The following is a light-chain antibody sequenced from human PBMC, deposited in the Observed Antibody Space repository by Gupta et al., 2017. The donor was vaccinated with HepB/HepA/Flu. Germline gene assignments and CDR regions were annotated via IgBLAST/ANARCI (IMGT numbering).Light chain of an antibody. CDR1: SSDVGGHNS. CDR3: NSYTSSGAWV. J-gene: IGLJ3*02. CDR2: DVT. Sequence: QSALTQPASVSGSPGQSITISCTGTSSDVGGHNSVSWYQQHPGKAPTVIIHDVTNRPLGVSNRFSGSKSGNTASLTISGLQAEDEAIYYCNSYTSSGAWVFGGGIKLTVL. V-gene: IGLV2-14*03.